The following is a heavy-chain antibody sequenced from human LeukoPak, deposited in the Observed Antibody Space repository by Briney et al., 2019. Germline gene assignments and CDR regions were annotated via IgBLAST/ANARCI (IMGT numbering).Heavy chain of an antibody. J-gene: IGHJ4*02. V-gene: IGHV5-51*01. Sequence: GASLQISCKGSGYSFTSYWIGWVRQMPGKGLEWMGIIYPGDSDTRYSPSFQGQVTISADKSISTAYLQWSSLKASDTAMYYCARLIAVAGIGFFDYWGQGTLVTVSS. D-gene: IGHD6-19*01. CDR2: IYPGDSDT. CDR1: GYSFTSYW. CDR3: ARLIAVAGIGFFDY.